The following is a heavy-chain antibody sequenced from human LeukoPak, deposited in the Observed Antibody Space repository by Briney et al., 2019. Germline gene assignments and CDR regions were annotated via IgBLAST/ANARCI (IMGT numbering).Heavy chain of an antibody. CDR2: ISGSGGST. CDR3: AKLPRYDFWGGYYYMDV. J-gene: IGHJ6*03. V-gene: IGHV3-23*01. D-gene: IGHD3-3*01. CDR1: GFTFSSYA. Sequence: GGALRLSCAASGFTFSSYAMSWVRQAPGKGRGWVSAISGSGGSTYYADSVKGRFTISRDNSKNTLYLQMNSLRAEDTAVYYCAKLPRYDFWGGYYYMDVWGKGPTVTVSS.